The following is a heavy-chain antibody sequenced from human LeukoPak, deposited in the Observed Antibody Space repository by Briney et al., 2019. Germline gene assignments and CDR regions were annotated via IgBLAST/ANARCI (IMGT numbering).Heavy chain of an antibody. V-gene: IGHV3-48*01. Sequence: GGSLRLPCAASGFTFSSYAMNWVRQAPGKGLEWVSYISSSSSTIYYADSVKGRFTISRDNAKNSLYLQMNSLRAEDTAVYYCARVLDCSGGSCYRRWNWFDPWGQGTLVTVSS. D-gene: IGHD2-15*01. J-gene: IGHJ5*02. CDR2: ISSSSSTI. CDR3: ARVLDCSGGSCYRRWNWFDP. CDR1: GFTFSSYA.